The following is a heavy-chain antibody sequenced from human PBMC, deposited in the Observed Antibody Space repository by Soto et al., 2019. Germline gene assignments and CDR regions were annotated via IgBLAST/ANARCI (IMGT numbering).Heavy chain of an antibody. D-gene: IGHD2-2*01. CDR2: IYQSGKT. Sequence: QVPLQESGPGLVKPSETLSLTCGVSGFPVSYGYYWGWIRQPPGKGLEWLGSIYQSGKTYYNPSLKSRLTLSMDTSKNEFSVRLRSVTAADTAVYFCARLYCSSVSCYNDYWGPGVQVTVSS. CDR1: GFPVSYGYY. V-gene: IGHV4-38-2*01. J-gene: IGHJ4*02. CDR3: ARLYCSSVSCYNDY.